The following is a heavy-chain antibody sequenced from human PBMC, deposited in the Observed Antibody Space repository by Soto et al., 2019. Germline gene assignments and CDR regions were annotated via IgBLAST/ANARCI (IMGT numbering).Heavy chain of an antibody. CDR3: AKGPTIFGVVITYSYYYGMDV. V-gene: IGHV3-23*01. Sequence: PGGSLSLSCAASGFTFGSSAMTWVRLAPGKGLEWVSSISGSGRTYYADSVKGRFTISRDNSKNTLYLQMNSLRAEDTAIYRCAKGPTIFGVVITYSYYYGMDVWGQGTTVTVSS. CDR2: ISGSGRT. CDR1: GFTFGSSA. J-gene: IGHJ6*02. D-gene: IGHD3-3*01.